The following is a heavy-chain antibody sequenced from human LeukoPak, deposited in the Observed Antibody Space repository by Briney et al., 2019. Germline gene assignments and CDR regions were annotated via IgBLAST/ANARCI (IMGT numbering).Heavy chain of an antibody. J-gene: IGHJ6*02. CDR1: GGSISHYY. D-gene: IGHD4/OR15-4a*01. V-gene: IGHV4-59*01. Sequence: SETLSLTCTVSGGSISHYYWSWIRQPPGKGLEWLGYIYYSGTTNYNPSLKSRVTISVDTSKNQFSLKLNSVTAADTAVYYCAREDPQTKVPEGMDVWGQGTTVTVSS. CDR2: IYYSGTT. CDR3: AREDPQTKVPEGMDV.